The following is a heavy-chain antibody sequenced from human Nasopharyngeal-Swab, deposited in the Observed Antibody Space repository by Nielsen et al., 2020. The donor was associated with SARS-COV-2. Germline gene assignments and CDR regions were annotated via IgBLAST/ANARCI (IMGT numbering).Heavy chain of an antibody. CDR3: ASPGVGATTFDY. CDR2: IYYSGST. J-gene: IGHJ4*02. Sequence: RQAPGKGLEWIGSIYYSGSTYYNPSLKSRVTISVDTSKNQFSLKLRSVTAADTAVYYCASPGVGATTFDYWGQGTLVTVSS. V-gene: IGHV4-39*01. D-gene: IGHD1-26*01.